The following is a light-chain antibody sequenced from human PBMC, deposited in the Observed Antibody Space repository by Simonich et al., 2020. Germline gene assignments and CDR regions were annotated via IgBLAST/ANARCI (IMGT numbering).Light chain of an antibody. CDR2: DAS. CDR1: QGIGSA. J-gene: IGKJ4*01. CDR3: QQFNNYPRLT. Sequence: AIQLTQSPSSLSASVGDRVTITCRASQGIGSALAWYQQKPGKAPKLLIYDASSLESGAPSRFSGSVSVTDFTLTISSLQPEDFATYYCQQFNNYPRLTFGGGTKVEIK. V-gene: IGKV1D-13*01.